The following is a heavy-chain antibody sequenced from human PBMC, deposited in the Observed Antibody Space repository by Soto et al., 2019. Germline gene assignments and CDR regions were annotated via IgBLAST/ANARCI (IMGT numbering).Heavy chain of an antibody. CDR1: GGSFSGYY. CDR2: ISHSGST. CDR3: ARGQRGRRYCSSTSCQNDAFDI. V-gene: IGHV4-34*01. D-gene: IGHD2-2*01. J-gene: IGHJ3*02. Sequence: SETLSLTCAVYGGSFSGYYWSWIRQPPGKGLEWIGEISHSGSTNYNPSLKSRVTISVDTSKNQFSLKLSSVTAADTAVYYCARGQRGRRYCSSTSCQNDAFDIWGQGTMVTVSS.